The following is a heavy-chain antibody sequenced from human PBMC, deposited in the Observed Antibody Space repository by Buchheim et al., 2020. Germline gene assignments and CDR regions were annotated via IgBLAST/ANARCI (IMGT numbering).Heavy chain of an antibody. J-gene: IGHJ5*02. V-gene: IGHV3-66*01. Sequence: EVQLVESGGGLVQPGGSLRLSCAASGFTVSSNYMSWVRQAPGKGLEWVSVIYSGGSTYYADSVKGRFTISRDNSKNTMYLQMYRLRAEDTAVYYCARTMQYLRYGSGSLWFDPWGQGTL. CDR3: ARTMQYLRYGSGSLWFDP. CDR1: GFTVSSNY. CDR2: IYSGGST. D-gene: IGHD3-10*01.